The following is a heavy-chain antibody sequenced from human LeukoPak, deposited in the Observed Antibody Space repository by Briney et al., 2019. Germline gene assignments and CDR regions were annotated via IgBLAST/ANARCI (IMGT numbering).Heavy chain of an antibody. V-gene: IGHV3-9*01. CDR3: AKDKGYDILTGYYLDAFDI. CDR1: GFTFDDYA. CDR2: ISWNSGSI. J-gene: IGHJ3*02. D-gene: IGHD3-9*01. Sequence: PGGSLRLSCAASGFTFDDYAMHWARQAPGKGLEWVSGISWNSGSIGYADSVKGRFTISRDNAKNSLYLQMNSLRAEDTALYYCAKDKGYDILTGYYLDAFDIWGQGTTVTVPS.